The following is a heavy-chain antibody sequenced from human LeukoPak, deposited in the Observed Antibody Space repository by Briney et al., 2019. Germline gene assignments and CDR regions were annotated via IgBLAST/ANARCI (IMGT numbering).Heavy chain of an antibody. CDR3: ARQYYYDSSA. CDR1: GGSFSGYY. J-gene: IGHJ5*02. Sequence: SETLSLTCAVYGGSFSGYYWSWIRQPPGKGLEWIGEINHSGSTNYNPSLKSRVTISVDTSKNQFSLKLSSVTAADTAVYYCARQYYYDSSAWGQGTLVTVSS. CDR2: INHSGST. V-gene: IGHV4-34*01. D-gene: IGHD3-22*01.